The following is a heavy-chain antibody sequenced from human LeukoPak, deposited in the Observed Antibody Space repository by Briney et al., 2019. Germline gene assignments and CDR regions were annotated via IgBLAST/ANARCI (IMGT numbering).Heavy chain of an antibody. J-gene: IGHJ4*02. Sequence: GASVKVSCKASGYTFTGYYMHWVRQAPGQGLEWMGWINPNSGGTNYAQKFQGRVTMTTDTSTSTAYMELRSLRSDDTAVYYCARDILGDYVWGSYRHAIDYWGQGTLVTVSS. V-gene: IGHV1-2*02. CDR2: INPNSGGT. CDR1: GYTFTGYY. CDR3: ARDILGDYVWGSYRHAIDY. D-gene: IGHD3-16*02.